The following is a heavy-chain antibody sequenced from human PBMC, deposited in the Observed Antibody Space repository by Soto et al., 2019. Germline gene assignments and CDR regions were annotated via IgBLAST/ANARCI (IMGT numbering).Heavy chain of an antibody. CDR2: IYYSGNI. V-gene: IGHV4-39*01. Sequence: SETLSLTCSVSGGSIISTSYYWGWIRQPPGKGLEWIAAIYYSGNIYHNPSLKSRVTMSIDTSKNQFSLKMSSVTAADTAVYYCARLPHDNRGYYYFDYWGRGTLVTVSS. CDR1: GGSIISTSYY. CDR3: ARLPHDNRGYYYFDY. J-gene: IGHJ4*02. D-gene: IGHD3-9*01.